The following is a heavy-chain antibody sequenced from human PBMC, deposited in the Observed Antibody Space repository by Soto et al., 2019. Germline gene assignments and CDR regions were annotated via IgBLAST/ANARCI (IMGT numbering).Heavy chain of an antibody. D-gene: IGHD3-10*01. J-gene: IGHJ5*02. CDR2: IYYSGST. CDR1: GGSISSSSYY. V-gene: IGHV4-39*01. Sequence: SETLSLTCTVSGGSISSSSYYWGWIRQPPGKGLEWIGSIYYSGSTYYNPSLKSRVTISVDTSKNQFSLKLSSVTAADTAVYYCARYHMVRGVIVWFDPWGQGTLVTVSS. CDR3: ARYHMVRGVIVWFDP.